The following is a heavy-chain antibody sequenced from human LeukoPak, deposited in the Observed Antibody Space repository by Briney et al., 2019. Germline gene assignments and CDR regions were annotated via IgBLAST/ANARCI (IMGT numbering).Heavy chain of an antibody. D-gene: IGHD2-15*01. J-gene: IGHJ6*03. CDR2: IYHSGST. V-gene: IGHV4-38-2*01. Sequence: PSETLSLTCGVSGYSISSGYYWGWIRQPPWKGLEWIGSIYHSGSTHYNPSLKSRVTISVDTSKNQFSLKVSSVTAADTALYYCARQDDYYYMDVWGKGTTVTVSS. CDR1: GYSISSGYY. CDR3: ARQDDYYYMDV.